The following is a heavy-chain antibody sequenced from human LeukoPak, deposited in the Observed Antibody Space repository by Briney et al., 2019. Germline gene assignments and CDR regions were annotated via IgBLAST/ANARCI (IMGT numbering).Heavy chain of an antibody. V-gene: IGHV3-21*01. CDR1: GFTFSSYS. D-gene: IGHD3-16*01. Sequence: GGSLRLSCAASGFTFSSYSMNWVRQAPGKGLEWVSSISSSSYIYYADSVKGRFTISRDNAKNSLYLQMNSLRAEDTAVYYCARGGGYYGMDVWGQGTTVTVSS. CDR3: ARGGGYYGMDV. CDR2: ISSSSYI. J-gene: IGHJ6*02.